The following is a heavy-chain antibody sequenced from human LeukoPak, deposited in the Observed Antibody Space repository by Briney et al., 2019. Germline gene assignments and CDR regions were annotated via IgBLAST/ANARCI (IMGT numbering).Heavy chain of an antibody. D-gene: IGHD3-3*01. CDR1: GFTFSSYS. V-gene: IGHV3-48*01. CDR2: ISSSSSTI. J-gene: IGHJ4*02. Sequence: GGSLRLSCAASGFTFSSYSMNWVRQAPGKGLEWVSYISSSSSTIYYADSVKGRFTISRDNPKHSLYLQMNSLRAEDTAVYYCARSYDFWSGYYPRFDYWGQGTLVTVSS. CDR3: ARSYDFWSGYYPRFDY.